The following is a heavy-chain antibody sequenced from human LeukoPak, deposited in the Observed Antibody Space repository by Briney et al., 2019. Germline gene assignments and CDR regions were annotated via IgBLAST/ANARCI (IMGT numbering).Heavy chain of an antibody. CDR2: IIPIFGTA. J-gene: IGHJ6*02. Sequence: SVKVSCKASGGAFSSYAISWVRQAPGQGLEWMGGIIPIFGTANYAQKFQGRVTITADESTSTAYMELSSLRSEDTAVYYCARLAHYYYYGMDVWGQGTTVTVSS. CDR1: GGAFSSYA. V-gene: IGHV1-69*01. CDR3: ARLAHYYYYGMDV.